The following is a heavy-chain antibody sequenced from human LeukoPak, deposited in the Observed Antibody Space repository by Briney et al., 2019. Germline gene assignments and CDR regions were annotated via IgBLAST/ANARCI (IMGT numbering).Heavy chain of an antibody. J-gene: IGHJ5*01. CDR2: VYASATT. V-gene: IGHV4-4*07. D-gene: IGHD2-21*01. CDR3: AKTHCGGGSCDKFDS. Sequence: SATLSLTCTVSGASISTYFWSWIRQPAGKRMEWIGRVYASATTYYNPSLRSRVTLSIDTSKSQFSLSLNSVTAADTAVYYCAKTHCGGGSCDKFDSWGQGILVTVSS. CDR1: GASISTYF.